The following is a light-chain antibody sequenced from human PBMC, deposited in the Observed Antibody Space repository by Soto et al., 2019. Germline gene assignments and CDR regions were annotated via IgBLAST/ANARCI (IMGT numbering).Light chain of an antibody. CDR1: CWYKY. CDR2: EVS. J-gene: IGLJ3*02. Sequence: CWYKYVPLYPQQPSKTPNLMIYEVSNRPSGVSNRFSGSKSGNTASLTISGLQAEDEADYYCSSYTSSSFWVFGGGTKLTVL. V-gene: IGLV2-14*01. CDR3: SSYTSSSFWV.